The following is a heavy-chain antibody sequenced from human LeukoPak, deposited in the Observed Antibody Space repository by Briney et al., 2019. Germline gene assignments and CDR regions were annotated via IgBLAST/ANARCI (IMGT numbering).Heavy chain of an antibody. CDR3: SRDGGGSYINDY. J-gene: IGHJ4*02. Sequence: GGSLRLSCAASGFTFGDYAMSWFRQAPGKGLEWVGLVRSKVFDVTTEYAASVKGRFTISRDDSKSIAYLQMNSLKTEDTAVYYCSRDGGGSYINDYWGQGTLVTVSS. D-gene: IGHD1-26*01. CDR2: VRSKVFDVTT. V-gene: IGHV3-49*03. CDR1: GFTFGDYA.